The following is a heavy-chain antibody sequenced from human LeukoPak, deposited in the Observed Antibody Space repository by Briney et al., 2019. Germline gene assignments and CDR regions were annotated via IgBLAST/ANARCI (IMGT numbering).Heavy chain of an antibody. CDR1: GFTFSSYA. Sequence: GGSLRLSCAASGFTFSSYAMHWVRQAPGKGLEWVAVISYDGSNKYYADSVKGRFTISRDNSKNTLYLQMNSLRAEDTDVYYCARDRQLWLPDYYYYYGMDVWGKGTTVTVSS. CDR2: ISYDGSNK. CDR3: ARDRQLWLPDYYYYYGMDV. D-gene: IGHD5-18*01. V-gene: IGHV3-30*04. J-gene: IGHJ6*04.